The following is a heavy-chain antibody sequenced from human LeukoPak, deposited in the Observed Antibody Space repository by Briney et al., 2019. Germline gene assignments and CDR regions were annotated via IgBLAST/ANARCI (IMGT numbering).Heavy chain of an antibody. Sequence: PSETLSLTCTVSGGSISSGGYYWSWIRQHPGKGLEWIGYIYYSGSTYYNPSLKSRVTISVDTSKNQFSLKLSSVTAADTAVYYCARRSGWYSTQDYYYGMDVWGQGTTVTVSS. CDR3: ARRSGWYSTQDYYYGMDV. CDR2: IYYSGST. CDR1: GGSISSGGYY. D-gene: IGHD6-19*01. J-gene: IGHJ6*02. V-gene: IGHV4-31*03.